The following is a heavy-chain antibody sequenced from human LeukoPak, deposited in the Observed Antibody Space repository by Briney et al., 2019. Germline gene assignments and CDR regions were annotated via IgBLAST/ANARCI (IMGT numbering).Heavy chain of an antibody. Sequence: GGSLRLSCAASGFTFSSYGMHWVRQAPGKGLEWVAFIRYDGSNKYYADSVKGRFTISRDNSKNTLYLQMNSLRAEDTAVYYCATLSVWSPQNWFDPWGQGTLVTVSS. D-gene: IGHD3-3*01. V-gene: IGHV3-30*02. CDR2: IRYDGSNK. CDR3: ATLSVWSPQNWFDP. CDR1: GFTFSSYG. J-gene: IGHJ5*02.